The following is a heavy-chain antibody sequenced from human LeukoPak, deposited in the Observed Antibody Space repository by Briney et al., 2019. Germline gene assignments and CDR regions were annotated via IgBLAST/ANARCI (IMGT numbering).Heavy chain of an antibody. Sequence: GGSLRLSCTASGFMFRSYSMQWVRQAPGRGLEWVSYISTGGSTIYYADSVKGRFTISRDNAKNSLYLQMNSLRAEDTALYYCARGALNYYYYMDVWGKGTTVTASS. CDR3: ARGALNYYYYMDV. CDR2: ISTGGSTI. V-gene: IGHV3-48*01. CDR1: GFMFRSYS. J-gene: IGHJ6*03.